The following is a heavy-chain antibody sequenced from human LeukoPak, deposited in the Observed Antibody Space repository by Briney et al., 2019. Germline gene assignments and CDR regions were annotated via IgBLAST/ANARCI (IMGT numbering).Heavy chain of an antibody. CDR3: AKDVT. CDR1: GFIFSDYT. Sequence: GGSLRLSCAASGFIFSDYTMNWVRQAPGKGLEWVSYISSSSSTIYYADSVKGRFTISRDNSKNTLYLQMNSLRAEDTAVYYCAKDVTWGQGTLVTVSS. CDR2: ISSSSSTI. J-gene: IGHJ4*02. D-gene: IGHD2-21*02. V-gene: IGHV3-48*01.